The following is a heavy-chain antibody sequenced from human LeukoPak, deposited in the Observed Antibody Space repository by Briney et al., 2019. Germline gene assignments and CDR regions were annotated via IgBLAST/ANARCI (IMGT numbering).Heavy chain of an antibody. V-gene: IGHV4-39*07. J-gene: IGHJ3*02. CDR3: ARGGDCSGGSCLDAFDI. D-gene: IGHD2-15*01. CDR2: IFYSGST. CDR1: GGSISTSNYY. Sequence: PSETLSLTCTVSGGSISTSNYYWGWIRQPPGKGLEWIGNIFYSGSTYYSPSLKSRVTISVDTSKNQFSLKLSSVTAADTAVYYCARGGDCSGGSCLDAFDIWGQGTMVTVSS.